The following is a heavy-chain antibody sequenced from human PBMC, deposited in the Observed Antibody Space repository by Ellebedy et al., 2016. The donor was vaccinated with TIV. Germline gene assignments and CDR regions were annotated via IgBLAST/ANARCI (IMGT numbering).Heavy chain of an antibody. CDR2: ITPDGGKK. V-gene: IGHV3-7*01. CDR3: ANSDSV. CDR1: GFSFSSQW. D-gene: IGHD2-15*01. J-gene: IGHJ4*02. Sequence: GESLKISCVASGFSFSSQWMSWVRQAPGKGLEWVAEITPDGGKKYYGDSVKGRFTISRDNPKNSLYLQMNSLTVEDTAVYYCANSDSVWGQGTLVTVSS.